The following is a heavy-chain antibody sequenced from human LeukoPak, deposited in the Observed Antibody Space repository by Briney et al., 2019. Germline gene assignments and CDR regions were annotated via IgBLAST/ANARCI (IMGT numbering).Heavy chain of an antibody. CDR1: GGSFSGYY. V-gene: IGHV4-34*01. CDR3: ARGRIPCYDFWSGYGVYFDY. CDR2: INHSGST. Sequence: SETLSLTCAVYGGSFSGYYWSWIRQPPGKGLEWIGEINHSGSTNYNPSLKSRVTISVDTSKNQFSLKLSSVTAADTAVYYCARGRIPCYDFWSGYGVYFDYWGQGTLVTVSS. D-gene: IGHD3-3*01. J-gene: IGHJ4*02.